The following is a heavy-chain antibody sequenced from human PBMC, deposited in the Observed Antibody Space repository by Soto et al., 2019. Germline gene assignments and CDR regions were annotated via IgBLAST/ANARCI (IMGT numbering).Heavy chain of an antibody. Sequence: PSETLSLTCAVSGGSISSSNWWSWVRQPPGKGLEWIGEIYHRGSATYSPSLKSRVTISVDTAKDQFSLRLTSLTAADTAVYFCARGGWGISSTPYYDNYYYMDIWGKGTTVNVSS. D-gene: IGHD3-22*01. CDR2: IYHRGSA. V-gene: IGHV4-4*02. CDR3: ARGGWGISSTPYYDNYYYMDI. J-gene: IGHJ6*03. CDR1: GGSISSSNW.